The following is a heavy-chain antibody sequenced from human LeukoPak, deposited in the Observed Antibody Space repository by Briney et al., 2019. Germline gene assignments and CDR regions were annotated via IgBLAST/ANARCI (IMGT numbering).Heavy chain of an antibody. Sequence: PGGSLRLSCAASGFTFSSYGMHWVRQAPGKGLEWVAFIRYDGSNKYYADSVKGRFTISRDNSKNTLYLQMNSLRAEDTAVYYCARVREDYCSGGSCLYYYGMDVWGQGTTVTVSS. J-gene: IGHJ6*02. D-gene: IGHD2-15*01. CDR2: IRYDGSNK. CDR3: ARVREDYCSGGSCLYYYGMDV. CDR1: GFTFSSYG. V-gene: IGHV3-30*02.